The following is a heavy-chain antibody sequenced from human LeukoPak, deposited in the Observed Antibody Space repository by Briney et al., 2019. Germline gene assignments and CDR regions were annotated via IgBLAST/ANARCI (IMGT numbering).Heavy chain of an antibody. Sequence: SVKVSCKASGGTFSSYAISLVREAPGQGLEWMGRIIPIFGTANYAQRFQGRVTITTDESMSTAYMELSSLRSEDTAVYYCARTPYSGSQFDYWGQGTLVTVSS. J-gene: IGHJ4*02. D-gene: IGHD1-26*01. CDR2: IIPIFGTA. CDR3: ARTPYSGSQFDY. V-gene: IGHV1-69*05. CDR1: GGTFSSYA.